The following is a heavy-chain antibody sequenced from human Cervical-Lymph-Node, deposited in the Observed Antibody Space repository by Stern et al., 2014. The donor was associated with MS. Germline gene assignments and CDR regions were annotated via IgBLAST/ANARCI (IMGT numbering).Heavy chain of an antibody. V-gene: IGHV3-30-3*01. CDR1: GFTFITYT. Sequence: QVQLVESGGGVVQPGRSLRLSCAASGFTFITYTMHWVRQAPGKGLEWVALISYDGSNPYYADSVKGRFTIARDNSKNTLYLQMNSLRAEDTAVYYCARDYGDGYNRPLGYGGQGTLVTGSS. CDR2: ISYDGSNP. D-gene: IGHD5-24*01. J-gene: IGHJ4*02. CDR3: ARDYGDGYNRPLGY.